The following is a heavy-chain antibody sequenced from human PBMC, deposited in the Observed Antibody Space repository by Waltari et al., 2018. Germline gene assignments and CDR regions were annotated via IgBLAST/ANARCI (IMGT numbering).Heavy chain of an antibody. CDR3: AKRNYDFWSGYYEVDY. J-gene: IGHJ4*02. CDR2: ISGGGCST. Sequence: EVQLLESGGGLVQPGGSLRLSCAASGFTFSSYAMSWVRQAPGKGLEWVSAISGGGCSTYCSEAVEGRYTISRDNSKNTLYLQMNSLRAEDTAVYYCAKRNYDFWSGYYEVDYWGQGTLVTVSS. V-gene: IGHV3-23*01. D-gene: IGHD3-3*01. CDR1: GFTFSSYA.